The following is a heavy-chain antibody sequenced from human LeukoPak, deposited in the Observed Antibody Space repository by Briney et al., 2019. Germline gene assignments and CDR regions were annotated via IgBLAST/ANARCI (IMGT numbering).Heavy chain of an antibody. CDR1: GGTFTNYA. V-gene: IGHV1-69*05. CDR3: ARGAAEYFQH. J-gene: IGHJ1*01. CDR2: TIPIFGTA. Sequence: ASVTVSCTASGGTFTNYAISWVRQAPGQGLEWMGGTIPIFGTANYAQKFQGRVTITTDESTSTAYMELSSLRSEDTAVYYCARGAAEYFQHWGQGTLVTVSS. D-gene: IGHD2-15*01.